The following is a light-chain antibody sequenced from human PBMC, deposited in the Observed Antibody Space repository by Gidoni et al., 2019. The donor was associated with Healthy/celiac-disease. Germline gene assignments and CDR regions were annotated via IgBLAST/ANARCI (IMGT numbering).Light chain of an antibody. J-gene: IGKJ3*01. CDR3: QQYDNVPPDT. Sequence: DIQMTQSPSSLSSSVGDRVTITCQASQDISNYLTWYRHKPGKAPYVLIYDASNLETGVPSTFSGSGAWTDFTFTISSLQPEDIATDYCQQYDNVPPDTFGPGTKVDIK. CDR1: QDISNY. CDR2: DAS. V-gene: IGKV1-33*01.